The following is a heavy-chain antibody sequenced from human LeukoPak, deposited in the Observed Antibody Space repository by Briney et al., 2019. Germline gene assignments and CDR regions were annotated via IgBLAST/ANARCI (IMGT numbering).Heavy chain of an antibody. CDR1: GFTFSHYG. V-gene: IGHV3-30*18. CDR3: AKGTNNGRPNSFFPHGMDV. J-gene: IGHJ6*02. Sequence: PGRSLRLSCTASGFTFSHYGMHWVRQAPGKGLEWVAVTSYDGSRKHYADSVKGRFTISRDNSKNMLYLQMNSLRAEDTALYYCAKGTNNGRPNSFFPHGMDVWGQGTTVTVSS. D-gene: IGHD2-8*01. CDR2: TSYDGSRK.